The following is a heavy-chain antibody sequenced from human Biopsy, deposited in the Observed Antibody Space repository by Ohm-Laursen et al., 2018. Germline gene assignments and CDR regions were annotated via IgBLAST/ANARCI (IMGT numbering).Heavy chain of an antibody. V-gene: IGHV1-69*04. Sequence: SSVKVSCKASGGTSSNFAINWVRQAPGQGLECMGRIIPLIGLTNYAQKFQGRVTITADKFTNTAYMELSSLRSDDTAVYFCARDCNGDNCGVDFWGQGTTVTVSS. CDR1: GGTSSNFA. J-gene: IGHJ6*02. CDR3: ARDCNGDNCGVDF. CDR2: IIPLIGLT. D-gene: IGHD2-15*01.